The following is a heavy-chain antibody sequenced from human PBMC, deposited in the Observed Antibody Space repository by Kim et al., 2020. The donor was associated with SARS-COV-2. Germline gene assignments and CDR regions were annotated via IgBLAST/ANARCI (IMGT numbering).Heavy chain of an antibody. Sequence: SETLSLTCTVSGGSVTTGSYYWSWIRPPPGKGLDWFGYIYYSRSSNSNLSLQSRVSISIDTSKFQLSLTLISVTAAATALYSCASVFASGVYYCDY. CDR3: ASVFASGVYYCDY. J-gene: IGHJ6*03. D-gene: IGHD3-10*02. CDR2: IYYSRSS. CDR1: GGSVTTGSYY. V-gene: IGHV4-61*01.